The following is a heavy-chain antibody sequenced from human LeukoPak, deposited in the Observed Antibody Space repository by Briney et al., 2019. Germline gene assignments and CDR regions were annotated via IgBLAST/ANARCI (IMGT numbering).Heavy chain of an antibody. Sequence: GASVKVSCEASGFTFTSSAMQWVRQARGQRLEWIGWIVVGSGNTNYAQKFQERVTITRDMSTSTAYMELSSLRSEDTAVYYCARGLRTLPYGMDVWGQGTTVTVSS. J-gene: IGHJ6*02. CDR2: IVVGSGNT. CDR3: ARGLRTLPYGMDV. V-gene: IGHV1-58*02. CDR1: GFTFTSSA. D-gene: IGHD3/OR15-3a*01.